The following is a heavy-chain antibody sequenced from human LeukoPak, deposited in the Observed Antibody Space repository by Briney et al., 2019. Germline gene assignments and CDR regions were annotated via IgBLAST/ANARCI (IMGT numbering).Heavy chain of an antibody. CDR3: ARDQDSSSSGFDY. Sequence: GGSLRLSCAASGFTFSYYSMNWVRQAPGKGLEWVSSIGSSSSHIYYADSVKGRFTISRDNSKNSLHLQMNSLRAEDTAVYYCARDQDSSSSGFDYWGQGTLVTVSP. CDR1: GFTFSYYS. V-gene: IGHV3-21*01. D-gene: IGHD6-6*01. J-gene: IGHJ4*02. CDR2: IGSSSSHI.